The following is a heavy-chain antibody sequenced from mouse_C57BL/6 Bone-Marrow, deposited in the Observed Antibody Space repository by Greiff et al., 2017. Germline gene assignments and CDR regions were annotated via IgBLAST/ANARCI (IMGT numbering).Heavy chain of an antibody. V-gene: IGHV1-63*01. CDR3: AREGAFYYAMDY. CDR2: IYPGGGYT. Sequence: QVQLQQSGAELVRPGTSVKMSCKASGYTFTNYWIGWAKQRPGHGLEWIGVIYPGGGYTNYNEKFKGKATLTADKSSSTAYMQFSSLTSEDSAIYYCAREGAFYYAMDYWGQGTSVTVSS. J-gene: IGHJ4*01. D-gene: IGHD3-1*01. CDR1: GYTFTNYW.